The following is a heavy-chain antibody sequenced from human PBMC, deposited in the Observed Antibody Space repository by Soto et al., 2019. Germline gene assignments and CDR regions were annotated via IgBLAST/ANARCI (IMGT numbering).Heavy chain of an antibody. CDR2: ISGSSGST. V-gene: IGHV3-23*01. Sequence: EVQLLESGGGLVQPGGSLRLSCAASGFTFSSYAMSWVRQAPGKGLEWVSAISGSSGSTYYADSVKGQFTISRDNSKNTLYLQLNSLRAEDTAVYYCAKEVTTVTGGHRYFDLWGRGTLVTVSS. CDR3: AKEVTTVTGGHRYFDL. CDR1: GFTFSSYA. J-gene: IGHJ2*01. D-gene: IGHD4-17*01.